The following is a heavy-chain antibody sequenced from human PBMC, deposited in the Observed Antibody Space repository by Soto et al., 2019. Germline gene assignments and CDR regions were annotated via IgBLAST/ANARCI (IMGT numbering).Heavy chain of an antibody. CDR1: GFTFSSYG. V-gene: IGHV3-30*18. Sequence: PGGSLRLSCAASGFTFSSYGMHWVRQAPGKGLEWVAVISYDGSNKYYADSVKGRFTISRDNSKNTLYLQMNSLRAEDTAVYYCAKEGVDYYDSSGYQYYFDYWGQGTLVTVSS. J-gene: IGHJ4*02. CDR2: ISYDGSNK. CDR3: AKEGVDYYDSSGYQYYFDY. D-gene: IGHD3-22*01.